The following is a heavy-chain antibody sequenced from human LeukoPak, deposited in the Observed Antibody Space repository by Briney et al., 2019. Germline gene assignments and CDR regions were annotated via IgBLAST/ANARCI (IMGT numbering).Heavy chain of an antibody. CDR1: GFSFSSSW. J-gene: IGHJ4*02. D-gene: IGHD2-8*01. CDR3: ARGGSVFFDY. Sequence: GGSLRLSCAASGFSFSSSWMHWVRQAPRKGLVWVSRLKSDGSSTNYADSVKGRFTISRDNAKNTLYLQMNSLRAEDTAVYFCARGGSVFFDYWGQGTLVIVSS. CDR2: LKSDGSST. V-gene: IGHV3-74*01.